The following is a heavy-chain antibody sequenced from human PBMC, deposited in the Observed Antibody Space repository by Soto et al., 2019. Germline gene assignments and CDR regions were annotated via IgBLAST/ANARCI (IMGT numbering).Heavy chain of an antibody. V-gene: IGHV3-74*01. Sequence: GGSLRLSCAASGFTFSSYWMHWVRQAPGKGLVWVSRINSDGSSTSYADSVKGRFTISRDNAKNTLYLQMNSLRAEDTAVYYCARADEGEKSYDFWSGYYMEDYWFDPWGQGTLVTVSS. CDR3: ARADEGEKSYDFWSGYYMEDYWFDP. CDR1: GFTFSSYW. D-gene: IGHD3-3*01. J-gene: IGHJ5*02. CDR2: INSDGSST.